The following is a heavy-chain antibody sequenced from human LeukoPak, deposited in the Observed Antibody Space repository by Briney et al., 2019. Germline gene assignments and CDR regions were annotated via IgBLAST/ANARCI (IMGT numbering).Heavy chain of an antibody. J-gene: IGHJ6*03. Sequence: SQTLSLTCNVSGASITSTNYFWSWIRQPAGKGLQWIGRLYASGSTDYNPSLKSRVTISVDKSKNQFSLKLSSVTAADTAVYYCARTVVDPKYYYYYMDVWGKGTTVTVSS. CDR2: LYASGST. CDR3: ARTVVDPKYYYYYMDV. D-gene: IGHD2-15*01. V-gene: IGHV4-61*02. CDR1: GASITSTNYF.